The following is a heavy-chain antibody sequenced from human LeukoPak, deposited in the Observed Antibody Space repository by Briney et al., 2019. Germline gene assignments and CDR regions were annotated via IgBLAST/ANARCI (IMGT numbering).Heavy chain of an antibody. CDR1: GYTFTSYG. J-gene: IGHJ6*03. CDR2: ISAYNGNT. Sequence: ASVKVSCKASGYTFTSYGISWVRQAPGQGLEWMGWISAYNGNTNYAQKLQGRVTMTTDTSTSTAYMELRSLRSDDTAVYYCARVGPRWYSCDLYYYYYMDVWGKGTTVTVSS. CDR3: ARVGPRWYSCDLYYYYYMDV. V-gene: IGHV1-18*01. D-gene: IGHD1-1*01.